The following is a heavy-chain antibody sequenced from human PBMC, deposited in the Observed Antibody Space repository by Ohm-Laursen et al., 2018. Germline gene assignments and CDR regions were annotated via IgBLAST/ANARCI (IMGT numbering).Heavy chain of an antibody. J-gene: IGHJ4*02. CDR1: GGSLSGRY. CDR3: ARQDSGDYYFDY. CDR2: INDSGVT. Sequence: PSETLSLTCAVYGGSLSGRYWSWIRQPPGKGLEWIGEINDSGVTNYNPLLKSRVTISADTSKNQFSLRLTSVTAADTAVYYCARQDSGDYYFDYWGQGTLVTVSS. V-gene: IGHV4-34*01. D-gene: IGHD4-17*01.